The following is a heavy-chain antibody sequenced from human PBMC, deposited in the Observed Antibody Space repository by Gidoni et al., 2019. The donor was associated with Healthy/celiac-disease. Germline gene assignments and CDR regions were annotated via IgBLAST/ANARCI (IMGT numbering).Heavy chain of an antibody. CDR2: ISSSSSYI. Sequence: EVQLVESGGALVKPGGSLRLPCAAPGLTFRSYSMTWVRPAPGKGVEWVSSISSSSSYIYYADSVKGRFTISKDNAKNSLYLQMNSLRAEDTAVYYCARDYYDFWSGYFSFDYWGQGTLVTVSS. J-gene: IGHJ4*02. D-gene: IGHD3-3*01. V-gene: IGHV3-21*01. CDR3: ARDYYDFWSGYFSFDY. CDR1: GLTFRSYS.